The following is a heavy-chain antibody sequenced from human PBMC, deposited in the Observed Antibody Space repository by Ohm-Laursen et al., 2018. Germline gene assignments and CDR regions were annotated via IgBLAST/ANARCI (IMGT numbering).Heavy chain of an antibody. CDR2: IYYSGST. J-gene: IGHJ2*01. D-gene: IGHD3-16*01. V-gene: IGHV4-39*01. CDR1: GGSISSSSYY. Sequence: GTLSLTCTVSGGSISSSSYYWGWIRQPPGKGLEWIGSIYYSGSTYYNPSLKSRVTISIDRSKNQFSLKLSSLTAADTAVYYCARRGGDWEYFDLWGRGTLVTVSS. CDR3: ARRGGDWEYFDL.